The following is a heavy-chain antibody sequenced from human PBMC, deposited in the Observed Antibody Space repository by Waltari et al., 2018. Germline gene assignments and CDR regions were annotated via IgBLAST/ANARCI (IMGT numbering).Heavy chain of an antibody. CDR3: ARAVSWNYDY. Sequence: QVQLRESGPGLVKPSETLSLTCTAPGGPIRTYSWSGIRPPAGKGLGWIGRIYATGSTNYNPSLKSRVTMSLDTSKNQFSLKLSSVTAADTAMYYCARAVSWNYDYWGQGILVTVSS. V-gene: IGHV4-4*07. CDR2: IYATGST. J-gene: IGHJ4*02. CDR1: GGPIRTYS. D-gene: IGHD1-7*01.